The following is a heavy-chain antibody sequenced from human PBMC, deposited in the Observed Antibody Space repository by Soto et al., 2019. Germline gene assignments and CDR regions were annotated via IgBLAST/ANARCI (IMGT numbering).Heavy chain of an antibody. CDR3: ARHQMSYSGSSRGMDV. V-gene: IGHV4-39*01. Sequence: ASETLSLTCTVSGGSISSSSYYWGWIRQPPGKGLEWIGSTYYSGSTYYNPSLKSRVTISVDTSKNQFSLKLSSVTAADTAVYYCARHQMSYSGSSRGMDVWGQGTTVTVSS. CDR1: GGSISSSSYY. CDR2: TYYSGST. D-gene: IGHD1-26*01. J-gene: IGHJ6*02.